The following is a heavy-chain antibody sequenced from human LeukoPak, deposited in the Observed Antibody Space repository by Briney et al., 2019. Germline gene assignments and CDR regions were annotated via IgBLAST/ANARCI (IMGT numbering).Heavy chain of an antibody. CDR3: ARERHLGDAFDI. V-gene: IGHV1-69*13. CDR1: GGTFSSYA. CDR2: IIPIFGTA. D-gene: IGHD7-27*01. Sequence: GASVKVSCKASGGTFSSYAISWVRQAPGQGLEWMGGIIPIFGTANYAQKFQGRVTITADESTSTAYMELSSLRSEDTAVYYCARERHLGDAFDIWGQGTMVTVSS. J-gene: IGHJ3*02.